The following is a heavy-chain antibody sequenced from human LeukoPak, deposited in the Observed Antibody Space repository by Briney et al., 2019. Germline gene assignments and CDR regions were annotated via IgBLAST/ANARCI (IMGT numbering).Heavy chain of an antibody. J-gene: IGHJ3*02. CDR3: ARDEYSSAAVRRAFDI. Sequence: ASVKVSCKASGYTFTTYAMNWVRQAPGQGLEWMGWINTNTGNPTYAQGFTGRFVFSLDTSVSTAYLQISSLKAEDTAVYYCARDEYSSAAVRRAFDIWGQGTMVTVSS. D-gene: IGHD6-6*01. V-gene: IGHV7-4-1*02. CDR1: GYTFTTYA. CDR2: INTNTGNP.